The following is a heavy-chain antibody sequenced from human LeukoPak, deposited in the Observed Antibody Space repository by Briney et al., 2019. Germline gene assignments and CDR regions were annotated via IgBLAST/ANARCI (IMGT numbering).Heavy chain of an antibody. CDR3: ARGAYSYGPYDGLDI. Sequence: GGALRLSRVSSLFTFNTYGMHGVGQAPGKGVDGVAFINYDQREKNYIDSVQGRFTISRDNSRNTLYLEMNSLGAEDKGMYYCARGAYSYGPYDGLDIWGPGRMVAVCS. V-gene: IGHV3-30*02. J-gene: IGHJ3*02. CDR2: INYDQREK. CDR1: LFTFNTYG. D-gene: IGHD5-18*01.